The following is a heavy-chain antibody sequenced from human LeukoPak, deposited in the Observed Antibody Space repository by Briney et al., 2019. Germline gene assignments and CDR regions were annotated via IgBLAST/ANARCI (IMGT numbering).Heavy chain of an antibody. CDR3: ARDLGYCSSTSCYDVSYYYYGMDV. CDR1: GYTFTSYA. J-gene: IGHJ6*02. V-gene: IGHV7-4-1*01. CDR2: INTNTGNP. D-gene: IGHD2-2*01. Sequence: GASVKVSCKASGYTFTSYAMNWVRQAPGQGLEWMGWINTNTGNPTYAQGFTGRFVFSLDTSVSTAYLQICSLKAGDTAVYYCARDLGYCSSTSCYDVSYYYYGMDVWGQGTTVTVSS.